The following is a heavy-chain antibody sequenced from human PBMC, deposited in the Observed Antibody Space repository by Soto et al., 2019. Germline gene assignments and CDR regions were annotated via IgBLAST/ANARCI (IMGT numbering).Heavy chain of an antibody. CDR3: VHLKGLFSGRLLGS. D-gene: IGHD7-27*01. CDR2: IYGNDNK. J-gene: IGHJ5*02. V-gene: IGHV2-5*01. Sequence: QIALKESGPTLVKPTQTLTLICTFAGFSFNTPIPAVGVAWIRQPPVQALEWLALIYGNDNKLYSSSLRNRLFNTQDTSQKQVVLTVTDMGPVETARYCCVHLKGLFSGRLLGSWGQGALVTVSS. CDR1: GFSFNTPIPAVG.